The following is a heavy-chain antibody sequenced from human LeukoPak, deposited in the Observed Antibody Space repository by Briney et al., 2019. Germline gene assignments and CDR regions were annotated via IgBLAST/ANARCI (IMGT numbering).Heavy chain of an antibody. CDR1: GYTFTSYD. Sequence: ASVKVSCKASGYTFTSYDINWVRQATGQALEWMGWMNPNSGNTGYAQKFQGRVTMTRNTSISTAYMELSSLRSEDTAVYYCARGALVIYYYYYMDVWGKGTTVTVSS. CDR2: MNPNSGNT. D-gene: IGHD3-9*01. J-gene: IGHJ6*03. V-gene: IGHV1-8*01. CDR3: ARGALVIYYYYYMDV.